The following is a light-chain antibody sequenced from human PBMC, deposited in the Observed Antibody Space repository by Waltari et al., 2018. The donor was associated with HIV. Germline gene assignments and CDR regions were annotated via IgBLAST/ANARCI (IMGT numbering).Light chain of an antibody. Sequence: QSVLTQPPSASGTPGQRVTISCSGSSSNIGRNYVSWYQPPPGTAPKPLIYRNNQRPSGVPDRFSGSKSGTSASLAITGLRSEDEADYYCATWDDSLSGSVFGGGTKLTVL. J-gene: IGLJ2*01. CDR3: ATWDDSLSGSV. CDR2: RNN. CDR1: SSNIGRNY. V-gene: IGLV1-47*01.